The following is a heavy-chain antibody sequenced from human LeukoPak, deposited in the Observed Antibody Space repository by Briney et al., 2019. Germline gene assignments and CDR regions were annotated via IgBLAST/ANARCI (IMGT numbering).Heavy chain of an antibody. V-gene: IGHV3-21*01. J-gene: IGHJ6*03. D-gene: IGHD2-15*01. Sequence: SGGSLRLSCAASGFTFSSYGMNWVRQAPGKGLEWVSSISSSSSYIYYADSVKGRFTISRDNAKNSLYLQMNSLRAEDTAVYYCARERCSGGSCYRYYYYYMDVWGKGTTVTISS. CDR1: GFTFSSYG. CDR2: ISSSSSYI. CDR3: ARERCSGGSCYRYYYYYMDV.